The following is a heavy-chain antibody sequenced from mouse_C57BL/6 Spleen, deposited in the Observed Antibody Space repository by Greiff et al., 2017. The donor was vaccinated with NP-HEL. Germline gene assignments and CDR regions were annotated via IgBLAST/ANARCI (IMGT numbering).Heavy chain of an antibody. J-gene: IGHJ1*03. V-gene: IGHV1-22*01. CDR1: GYTFTDYN. D-gene: IGHD1-2*01. CDR2: INPNNGGT. Sequence: VHVKQSGPELVKPGASVKMSCKASGYTFTDYNMHWVKQSHGKSLEWIGYINPNNGGTSYNQKFKGKATLTVNKSSSTAYMELRSLTSEDSAVYYCASINYWYFDVWGTGTTVTVSS. CDR3: ASINYWYFDV.